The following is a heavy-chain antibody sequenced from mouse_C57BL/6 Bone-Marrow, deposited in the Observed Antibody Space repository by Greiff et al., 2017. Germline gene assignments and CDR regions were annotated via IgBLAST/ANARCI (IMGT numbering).Heavy chain of an antibody. CDR3: ARDHYGSSSFDY. D-gene: IGHD1-1*01. V-gene: IGHV3-6*01. Sequence: DVKLQESGPGLVKPSQSLSLTCSVTGYSITSGYYWNWIRQFPGNKLEWMGYISYDGSNNYNPSLKNRISITRDTSKNQFFLKLNSVTTEDTATYYCARDHYGSSSFDYWGQGTTLTVSS. CDR2: ISYDGSN. J-gene: IGHJ2*01. CDR1: GYSITSGYY.